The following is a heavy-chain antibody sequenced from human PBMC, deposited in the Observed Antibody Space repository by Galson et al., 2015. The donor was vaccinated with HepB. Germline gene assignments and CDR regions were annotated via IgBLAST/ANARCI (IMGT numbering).Heavy chain of an antibody. D-gene: IGHD2-2*01. J-gene: IGHJ3*02. CDR3: ARDSLPYQLLGTFDI. Sequence: SVKVSCKASGGTFSTYAITWVRQAPGQGLEWMGVIIPIFGTAYYAQKFKDRVTITADESTTTAYMELSSLRSGDTAVYYCARDSLPYQLLGTFDIWGQGTMVTVSS. CDR1: GGTFSTYA. CDR2: IIPIFGTA. V-gene: IGHV1-69*13.